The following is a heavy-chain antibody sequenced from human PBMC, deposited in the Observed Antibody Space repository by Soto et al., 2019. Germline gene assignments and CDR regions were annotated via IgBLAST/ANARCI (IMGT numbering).Heavy chain of an antibody. CDR2: MYHSGTF. Sequence: SATLSLTCSLSGCSIGVVCYSWLWIRQPPGGCLEWIGYMYHSGTFLKSPSLKTRLTMSLDMSKNQFSLTLNSMTAADTAVYYCARAQFYSGSGNYNNLMFDAWGQGIQVTVSS. CDR1: GCSIGVVCYS. CDR3: ARAQFYSGSGNYNNLMFDA. D-gene: IGHD3-10*01. J-gene: IGHJ5*02. V-gene: IGHV4-30-2*01.